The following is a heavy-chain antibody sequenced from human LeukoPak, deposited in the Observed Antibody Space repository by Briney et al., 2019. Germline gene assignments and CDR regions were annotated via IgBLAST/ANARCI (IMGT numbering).Heavy chain of an antibody. D-gene: IGHD2-15*01. CDR3: ARGAWATRLGS. CDR2: IYESGST. Sequence: ETLSLTCAVYGESLNSYYWSWIRQPPGKGLEWIGEIYESGSTEYNPSLKSRVTISMVPSKQQFSLSLTSVAAADTAVYYCARGAWATRLGSWGLGTPVIVSS. CDR1: GESLNSYY. J-gene: IGHJ4*02. V-gene: IGHV4-34*01.